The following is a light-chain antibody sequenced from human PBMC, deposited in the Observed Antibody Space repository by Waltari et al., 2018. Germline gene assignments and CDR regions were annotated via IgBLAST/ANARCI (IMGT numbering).Light chain of an antibody. CDR1: SSDVGSYNL. CDR3: CSYAGSYV. V-gene: IGLV2-23*02. Sequence: QSALTQPASVSGSPGQSITIPCPGTSSDVGSYNLVSWYQHYPGKAPKLMIYEVKKRPSGVSNRFSGSKSGNTASLTISGLQAEDEADYYCCSYAGSYVFGTGTKVTVL. CDR2: EVK. J-gene: IGLJ1*01.